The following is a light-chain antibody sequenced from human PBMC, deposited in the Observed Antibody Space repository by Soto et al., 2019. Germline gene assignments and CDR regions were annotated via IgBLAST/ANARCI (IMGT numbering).Light chain of an antibody. CDR3: QQYGSSSLIT. CDR1: QSVSSSY. J-gene: IGKJ3*01. Sequence: EIVLTHSPGTLPLSPGERSTLSCRASQSVSSSYLAWYQQKPGQAPRLLIYGASSRATGIPDRFSGSGSGTDFTLTISRLEPEDFAVYYCQQYGSSSLITFGPGTKVDIK. CDR2: GAS. V-gene: IGKV3-20*01.